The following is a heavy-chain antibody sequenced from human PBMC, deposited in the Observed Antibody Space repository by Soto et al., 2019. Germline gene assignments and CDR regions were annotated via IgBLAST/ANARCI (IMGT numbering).Heavy chain of an antibody. CDR2: INHSGST. Sequence: SETLSLTCAVYGGSFSGYYWSWIRQPPGKGLEWIGEINHSGSTNYNPSLKSRVTISVDTSKNQFSLKLSSVTAADTAVYYCARATGDSSSDAPQVLYYGMDVWGQGTTVTVSS. CDR3: ARATGDSSSDAPQVLYYGMDV. CDR1: GGSFSGYY. J-gene: IGHJ6*02. V-gene: IGHV4-34*01. D-gene: IGHD6-6*01.